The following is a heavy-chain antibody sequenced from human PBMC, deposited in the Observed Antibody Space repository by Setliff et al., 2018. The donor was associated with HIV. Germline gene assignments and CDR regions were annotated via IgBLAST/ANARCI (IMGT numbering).Heavy chain of an antibody. Sequence: SETLSLTCTVSGASINNYYWAWIRQPPGKGLEWIGGISYSGSTYYNPSLKSRITISVDTSKNQFSLKLSSVTAADTAVYYCARHTNAVAGSLDWFDPWGQGTLVTVSS. CDR3: ARHTNAVAGSLDWFDP. J-gene: IGHJ5*02. D-gene: IGHD6-13*01. CDR2: ISYSGST. V-gene: IGHV4-39*01. CDR1: GASINNYY.